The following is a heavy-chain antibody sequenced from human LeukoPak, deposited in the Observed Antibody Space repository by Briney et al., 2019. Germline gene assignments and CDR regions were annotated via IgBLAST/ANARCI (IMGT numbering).Heavy chain of an antibody. Sequence: GGSLRLSCAASGFTFSILDMSWVRQAPGKGLEWVSAISGNGGRTYYADSVKGRFTISRDNSKNTLYLQMNSLRAEDTAVYYCARDGSSGTFDYWGQGTLVTVSS. CDR3: ARDGSSGTFDY. J-gene: IGHJ4*02. CDR1: GFTFSILD. D-gene: IGHD6-19*01. CDR2: ISGNGGRT. V-gene: IGHV3-23*01.